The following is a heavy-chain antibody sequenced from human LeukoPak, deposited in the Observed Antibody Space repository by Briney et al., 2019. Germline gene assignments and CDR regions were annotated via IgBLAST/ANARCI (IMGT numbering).Heavy chain of an antibody. V-gene: IGHV1-2*06. D-gene: IGHD6-19*01. J-gene: IGHJ4*02. CDR2: INPNSGGT. Sequence: ASVKVSCKASGYTFTDYYMHWVRQAPGQGLEWMGRINPNSGGTNYPQKFQGRVTMTRDTSISTAYMELSRLRSDDTAAYYCATLMGGTDLSDYRGQGTLVTVSS. CDR1: GYTFTDYY. CDR3: ATLMGGTDLSDY.